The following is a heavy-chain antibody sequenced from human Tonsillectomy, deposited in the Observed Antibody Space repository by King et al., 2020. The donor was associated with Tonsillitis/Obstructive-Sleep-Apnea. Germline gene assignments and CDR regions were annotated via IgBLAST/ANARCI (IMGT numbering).Heavy chain of an antibody. CDR3: ARLGEEDFLSGSFPFYMDV. V-gene: IGHV5-51*01. Sequence: DVQLVQSGAEVKKPGESLKISCKGSGYSFNNYWIGWVRQMPGKGLEWMGIIYPGDSDTRYSPSFQGQVTISADKSISTVHLQWSSLKASDTAMYYCARLGEEDFLSGSFPFYMDVWGKGTTGTVSS. CDR1: GYSFNNYW. D-gene: IGHD3-3*01. J-gene: IGHJ6*03. CDR2: IYPGDSDT.